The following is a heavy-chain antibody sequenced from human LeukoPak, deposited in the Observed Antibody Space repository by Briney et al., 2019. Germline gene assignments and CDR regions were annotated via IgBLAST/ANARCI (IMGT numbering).Heavy chain of an antibody. V-gene: IGHV3-23*01. CDR2: ISGSGGST. Sequence: GGSLRLSCAASGFTFSSYAMSWVRQAPGKGLEWVSAISGSGGSTYYADSVKGRFTISRDNSKNTLHLQMNSLRAEDTAVYYCAKGGLLWFGELPSYYYYYGMDVWGQGTTVTVSS. D-gene: IGHD3-10*01. CDR3: AKGGLLWFGELPSYYYYYGMDV. J-gene: IGHJ6*02. CDR1: GFTFSSYA.